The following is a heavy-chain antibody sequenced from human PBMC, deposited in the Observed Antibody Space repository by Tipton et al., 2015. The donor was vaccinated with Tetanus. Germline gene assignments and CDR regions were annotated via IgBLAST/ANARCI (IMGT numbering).Heavy chain of an antibody. D-gene: IGHD4-11*01. Sequence: LSLTCTVSGGSISSSSYYWSWIRQPAGKGLEWIGRIYTSGSTNYNPSLKSRVTMSVDTSKNQFSLKLSSVTAADTAVYYCAREFGLTTSLSGYYYYYGMDVWGQGTTVTVSS. CDR3: AREFGLTTSLSGYYYYYGMDV. J-gene: IGHJ6*02. CDR1: GGSISSSSYY. V-gene: IGHV4-61*02. CDR2: IYTSGST.